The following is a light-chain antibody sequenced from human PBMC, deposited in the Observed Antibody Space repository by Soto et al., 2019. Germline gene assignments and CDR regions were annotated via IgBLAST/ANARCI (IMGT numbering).Light chain of an antibody. J-gene: IGKJ1*01. CDR1: QSVSSN. CDR3: QQYNNWPET. Sequence: IVMTQSPSTLSVSPGERATLSCGASQSVSSNLAWYQQKPGQAPRLLIYGASTRSTGIPARFSGSGSGTEFTLTISSLQSEDFEVYYCQQYNNWPETFGQGTKVDIK. CDR2: GAS. V-gene: IGKV3-15*01.